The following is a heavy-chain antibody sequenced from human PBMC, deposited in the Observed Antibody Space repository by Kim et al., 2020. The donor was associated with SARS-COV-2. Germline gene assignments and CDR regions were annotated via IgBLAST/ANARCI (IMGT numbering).Heavy chain of an antibody. J-gene: IGHJ4*02. Sequence: KYSQTFQGRVTITRDTSASTAYMELSSLRSEDTAVYYCARGWFGEFKVDYWGQGTLVTVSS. D-gene: IGHD3-10*01. V-gene: IGHV1-3*01. CDR3: ARGWFGEFKVDY.